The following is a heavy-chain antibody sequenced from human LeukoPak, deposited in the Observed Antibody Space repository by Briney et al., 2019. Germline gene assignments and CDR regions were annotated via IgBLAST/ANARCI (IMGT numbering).Heavy chain of an antibody. D-gene: IGHD2-2*01. CDR1: GFTFSSYW. V-gene: IGHV3-7*05. J-gene: IGHJ4*02. CDR3: AREEPAAAHYGLGY. CDR2: IKQEGSEK. Sequence: PGGSLRLSCAASGFTFSSYWMSWVRQAPGKGLEWVANIKQEGSEKYYVDSVKGRFTISRDNSKNTLYLQMNSLSAEDTAVYYCAREEPAAAHYGLGYWGQGTLVTVSS.